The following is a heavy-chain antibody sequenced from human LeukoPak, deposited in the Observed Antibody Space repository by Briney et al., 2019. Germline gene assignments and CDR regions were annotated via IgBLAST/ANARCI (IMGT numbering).Heavy chain of an antibody. CDR3: ASPREDTAMGQLDY. V-gene: IGHV1-69*04. Sequence: SVKVSCKASGGTFSSYAISWVRQAPGQGLEWMGRIIPIFGIANYAQKFQGRVTITADKSTSTAYMELSSLRSEDTAVYYCASPREDTAMGQLDYWGQGTLVTVSS. CDR2: IIPIFGIA. CDR1: GGTFSSYA. J-gene: IGHJ4*02. D-gene: IGHD5-18*01.